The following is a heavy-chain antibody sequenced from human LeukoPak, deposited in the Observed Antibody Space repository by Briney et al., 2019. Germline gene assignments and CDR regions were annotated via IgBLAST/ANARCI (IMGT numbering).Heavy chain of an antibody. J-gene: IGHJ5*02. Sequence: SETLSLTCTVSGDSLSSGDYYWSWIRQPAGKGLEWSGRISSGSTNNNPSLKSRVTISVDTSKNQFSLKLSSVTAAATAVYYCARAPGYSSSWPYNWFDPWGQGTLVTVSS. CDR2: ISSGST. V-gene: IGHV4-61*02. CDR1: GDSLSSGDYY. CDR3: ARAPGYSSSWPYNWFDP. D-gene: IGHD6-13*01.